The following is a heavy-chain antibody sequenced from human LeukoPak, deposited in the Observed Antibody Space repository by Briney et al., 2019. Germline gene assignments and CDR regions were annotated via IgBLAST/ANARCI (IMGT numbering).Heavy chain of an antibody. CDR1: EFSFSSSN. Sequence: PGGSLRLSCAASEFSFSSSNMNWVRQAPGKGLEWVSYISSSSSTIYYADSVKGRFTISRDNAKNSLYLQMNSLRAEDTAVYYCARDWVTGYSSRDYWGQGTLVTVSS. V-gene: IGHV3-48*01. D-gene: IGHD6-13*01. J-gene: IGHJ4*02. CDR3: ARDWVTGYSSRDY. CDR2: ISSSSSTI.